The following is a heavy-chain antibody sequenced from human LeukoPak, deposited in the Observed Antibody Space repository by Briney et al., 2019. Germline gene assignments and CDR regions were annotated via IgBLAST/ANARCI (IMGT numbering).Heavy chain of an antibody. D-gene: IGHD6-13*01. CDR3: ARDPIAATYYYYMDV. J-gene: IGHJ6*03. V-gene: IGHV3-21*01. CDR2: ISSSSSYI. Sequence: PGGSLRLSCAASGFTFSSYGMHWVRQAPGKGLEWVSSISSSSSYIYYADSVKGRFAISRDNAKNSLYLQMNSLRAEDTAVYYCARDPIAATYYYYMDVWGKGTTVTVSS. CDR1: GFTFSSYG.